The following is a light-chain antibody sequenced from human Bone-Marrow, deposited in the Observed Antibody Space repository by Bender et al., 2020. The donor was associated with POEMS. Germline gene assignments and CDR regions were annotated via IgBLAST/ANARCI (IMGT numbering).Light chain of an antibody. V-gene: IGLV3-1*01. CDR2: QDK. CDR3: QAWDSSTVV. Sequence: SHELTQPPSVSVSPGQTASITCSGDNLGNKYVCWYQQKPGQSPVLVIYQDKKRPSGIPERFSGSNSGNTATLTISGTQAMDEADYYCQAWDSSTVVFGGGTDLTVL. J-gene: IGLJ2*01. CDR1: NLGNKY.